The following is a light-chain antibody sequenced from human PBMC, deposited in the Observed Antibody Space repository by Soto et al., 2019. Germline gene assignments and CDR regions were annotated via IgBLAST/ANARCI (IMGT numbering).Light chain of an antibody. CDR2: AAS. Sequence: DIQMTQSPSSVSASVGDRVTITCRASQGISSWLAWYQQKPGKAPKLLIYAASSLQSEVPSRINGSGSGIDFALTTSSLRPEDFATYYCQQANSFPPSFGRGTKVEIK. CDR3: QQANSFPPS. CDR1: QGISSW. J-gene: IGKJ1*01. V-gene: IGKV1-12*01.